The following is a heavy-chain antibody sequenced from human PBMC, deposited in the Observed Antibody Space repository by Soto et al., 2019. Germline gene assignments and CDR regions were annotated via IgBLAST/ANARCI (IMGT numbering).Heavy chain of an antibody. V-gene: IGHV3-23*01. CDR2: ISGSAGST. D-gene: IGHD2-21*02. Sequence: EVQLLESGGGLVQHGGSLRLSCAASGFTFSSYALSWVRQPPGKGLEWCSAISGSAGSTYYADSGKGRFTISRDNSKNTLYLQMNSLRAEDTAVYYCAKDRVVTTTWGYYYYYMDVWGKGTTVTVSS. J-gene: IGHJ6*03. CDR1: GFTFSSYA. CDR3: AKDRVVTTTWGYYYYYMDV.